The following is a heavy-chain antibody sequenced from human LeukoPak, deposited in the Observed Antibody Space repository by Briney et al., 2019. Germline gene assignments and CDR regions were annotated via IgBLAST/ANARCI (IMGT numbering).Heavy chain of an antibody. CDR3: AKVAGIGLHYYYYMDV. D-gene: IGHD3-10*01. CDR2: ISGSGGST. J-gene: IGHJ6*03. Sequence: GGSLRLSCAASGFTFSSYATSWVRQAPGKGLEWVSAISGSGGSTYYADSVKGRFTISRDNSKNTLYLQMNSLRAEDTAVYYCAKVAGIGLHYYYYMDVWGKGTTVTVSS. CDR1: GFTFSSYA. V-gene: IGHV3-23*01.